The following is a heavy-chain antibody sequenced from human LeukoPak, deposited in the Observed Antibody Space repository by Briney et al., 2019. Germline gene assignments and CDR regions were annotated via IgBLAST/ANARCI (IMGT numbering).Heavy chain of an antibody. Sequence: SETLSLTCAVYGGSFSGYYWSWIRQPPGKGLEWIGEINHSGSTNYNPSLKSRVTISVDTSKNQFSLKLSSATAADTAVYYCARGFDVVDYWGQGTLVTVSS. D-gene: IGHD3-10*02. V-gene: IGHV4-34*01. J-gene: IGHJ4*02. CDR2: INHSGST. CDR1: GGSFSGYY. CDR3: ARGFDVVDY.